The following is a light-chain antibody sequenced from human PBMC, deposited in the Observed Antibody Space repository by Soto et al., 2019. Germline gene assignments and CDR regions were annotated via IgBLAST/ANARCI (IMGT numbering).Light chain of an antibody. V-gene: IGKV3-15*01. CDR2: GAS. J-gene: IGKJ4*01. CDR1: QSVSNK. CDR3: KQYNNWPPLT. Sequence: EIVMTQSPATLSVSPGERATLSCRASQSVSNKIAWYQQKPGQAPRLLIYGASTRATGIPARFSGSGSGTEFTLTISSLQSEDFAVYYCKQYNNWPPLTFGGGTKVEIK.